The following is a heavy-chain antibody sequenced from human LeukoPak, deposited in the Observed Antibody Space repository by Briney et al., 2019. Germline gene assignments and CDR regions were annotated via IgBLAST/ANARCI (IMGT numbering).Heavy chain of an antibody. V-gene: IGHV1-69*06. CDR3: ARGYYGSGTTTPYYYGMDV. Sequence: SVKVSCKASGGTFSSYAISWVRQAPGQGLEWMGGIIPLFGTANYAQKFQGRVTITADKSTSTAYMELSSLRSEDTAVYYCARGYYGSGTTTPYYYGMDVWGKGTTVTVSS. D-gene: IGHD3-10*01. CDR1: GGTFSSYA. J-gene: IGHJ6*04. CDR2: IIPLFGTA.